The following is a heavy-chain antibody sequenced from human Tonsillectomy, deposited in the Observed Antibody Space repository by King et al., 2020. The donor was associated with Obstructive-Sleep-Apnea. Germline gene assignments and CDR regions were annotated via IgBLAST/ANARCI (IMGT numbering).Heavy chain of an antibody. CDR3: ARDLSGHYSIDY. V-gene: IGHV3-30*03. J-gene: IGHJ4*02. D-gene: IGHD1-26*01. CDR1: GFTFSSYG. Sequence: VQLVESGGGVVQPGRSLRLSCAASGFTFSSYGMHWVRQAPGKGLEWVAVISYDGSKKYLADSVKGRFTVSRDNSKNTLYLQMNSLRAEDTAVYYCARDLSGHYSIDYWGQGTLVTVSS. CDR2: ISYDGSKK.